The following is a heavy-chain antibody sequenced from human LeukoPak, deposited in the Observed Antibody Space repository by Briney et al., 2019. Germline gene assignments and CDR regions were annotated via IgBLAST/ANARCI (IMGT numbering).Heavy chain of an antibody. D-gene: IGHD3-22*01. CDR1: GGSISSYY. V-gene: IGHV4-4*07. CDR3: TKSDGSGLIRI. J-gene: IGHJ3*02. Sequence: PSETLSLTCTVSGGSISSYYWSWIRQPAGKGLESIGHISTSGSTNYNPSLKSRVTMSVDTSKNQFSLKLSSVTAADTAVYYCTKSDGSGLIRICGRGTMVTVSS. CDR2: ISTSGST.